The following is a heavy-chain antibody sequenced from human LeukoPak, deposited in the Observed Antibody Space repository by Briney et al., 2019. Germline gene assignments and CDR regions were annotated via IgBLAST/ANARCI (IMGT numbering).Heavy chain of an antibody. Sequence: ASVKVSCKASGYTFTGYYMHWVRQAPGQGLEWMGWINPNSGGTNYAQKFQGRVTMTRDTSISTAYMELSRLRSDDTAVYYCARVRMGTDYYGSGTDAFDIWGQGTMVTVPS. V-gene: IGHV1-2*02. CDR2: INPNSGGT. CDR3: ARVRMGTDYYGSGTDAFDI. D-gene: IGHD3-10*01. CDR1: GYTFTGYY. J-gene: IGHJ3*02.